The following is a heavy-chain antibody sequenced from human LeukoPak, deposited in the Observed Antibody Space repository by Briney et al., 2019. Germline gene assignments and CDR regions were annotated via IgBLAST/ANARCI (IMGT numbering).Heavy chain of an antibody. D-gene: IGHD3-22*01. CDR1: GFTFSDYY. CDR3: ARDKHYYDSSGYYYVGGFDY. Sequence: PGGSLRLSCAASGFTFSDYYMNWIRQAPGKGLGWVSYISSSGSSIYYADCVKGRFTISRDNAKNSLYLQMNSLRAEDTAVYYCARDKHYYDSSGYYYVGGFDYWGQGTLVTVSS. J-gene: IGHJ4*02. CDR2: ISSSGSSI. V-gene: IGHV3-11*01.